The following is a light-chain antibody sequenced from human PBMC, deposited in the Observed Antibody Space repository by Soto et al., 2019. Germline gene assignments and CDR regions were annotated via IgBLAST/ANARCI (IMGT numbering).Light chain of an antibody. CDR2: SNN. Sequence: VLTHAPPGFPTPGRKVVLPFFGSSSNNGRKTVNWYQPLPGTAPQILLYSNNQRPSGVPDRLSGSRSGTSASLAISGLQSEDEADYYCAAWDDSLNDYVFGTGTKVTVL. V-gene: IGLV1-44*01. J-gene: IGLJ1*01. CDR3: AAWDDSLNDYV. CDR1: SSNNGRKT.